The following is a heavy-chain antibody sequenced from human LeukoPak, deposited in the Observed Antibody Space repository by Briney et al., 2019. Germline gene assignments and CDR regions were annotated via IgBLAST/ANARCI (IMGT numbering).Heavy chain of an antibody. CDR3: VRDGRFDSACFDS. CDR2: FYSSGST. D-gene: IGHD6-19*01. J-gene: IGHJ4*02. Sequence: QTSETLSLTCNVSGDPLNDNLYYWGWIRQFPGKGLEWIGAFYSSGSTSSHSSLKSRVTISVDTSRIQLSLKLDSVTDTDTAVYYCVRDGRFDSACFDSWGPGILVTVSS. V-gene: IGHV4-39*07. CDR1: GDPLNDNLYY.